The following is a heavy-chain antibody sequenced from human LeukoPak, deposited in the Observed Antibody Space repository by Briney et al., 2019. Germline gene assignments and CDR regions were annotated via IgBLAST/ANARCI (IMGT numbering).Heavy chain of an antibody. J-gene: IGHJ4*02. CDR2: ISGSGGST. CDR3: AKVEYCSGGSCYFFDY. V-gene: IGHV3-23*01. Sequence: GGSLRLSCAASGFTLSSYAMNWVRQAPGKGLEWVSAISGSGGSTYYADSVKGRFTISRDNSKNTLYLQMNSLRAEDTAVYYCAKVEYCSGGSCYFFDYWGQGTLVTVSS. D-gene: IGHD2-15*01. CDR1: GFTLSSYA.